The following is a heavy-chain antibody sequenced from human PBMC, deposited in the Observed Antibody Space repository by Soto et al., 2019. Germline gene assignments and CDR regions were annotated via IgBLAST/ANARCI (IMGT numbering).Heavy chain of an antibody. V-gene: IGHV4-31*03. CDR2: IQPSGNI. D-gene: IGHD6-25*01. J-gene: IGHJ4*02. Sequence: QVQLQESGPGLVKPSQTLSLTCTVSGASVNSGLYFWNWIRQVPGKGLEWIGNIQPSGNIYYNPSLKGRFTVSMDTSNNQVSLQLNSVTVSDTAVYYCVRGSDPYKCGFWGQGTLVTVSS. CDR3: VRGSDPYKCGF. CDR1: GASVNSGLYF.